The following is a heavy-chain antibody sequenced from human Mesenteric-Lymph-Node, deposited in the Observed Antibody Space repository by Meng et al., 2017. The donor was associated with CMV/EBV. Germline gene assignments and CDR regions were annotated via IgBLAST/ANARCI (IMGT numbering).Heavy chain of an antibody. CDR1: GYSFSSGSYS. V-gene: IGHV4-30-2*01. CDR3: ARSKVTMLDT. Sequence: SLRCAFSGYSFSSGSYSWNLLRQPPGKGLEWVGYISSGSPSYNPSLRGRVTISVDKSKNQFFLNLDSMTAADTAIYYCARSKVTMLDTWGQGTLVTVSS. D-gene: IGHD4-17*01. CDR2: ISSGSP. J-gene: IGHJ5*02.